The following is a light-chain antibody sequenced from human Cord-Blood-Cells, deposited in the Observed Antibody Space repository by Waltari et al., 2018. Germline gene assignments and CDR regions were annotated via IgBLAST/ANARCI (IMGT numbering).Light chain of an antibody. V-gene: IGLV3-10*01. CDR1: ALPKKY. Sequence: SYELTQPPSVSVSPGQTARITCSGDALPKKYAYWYQQKSGQAPVLVIYEERERPSGIPERFSGSSSGTMATLTISGAQVEDEADYYCYSTDSSGNHGVFGGGTKLTVL. CDR3: YSTDSSGNHGV. J-gene: IGLJ3*02. CDR2: EER.